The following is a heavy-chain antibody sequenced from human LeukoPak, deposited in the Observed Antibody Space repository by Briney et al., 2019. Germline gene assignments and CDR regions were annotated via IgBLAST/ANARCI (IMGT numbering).Heavy chain of an antibody. CDR2: INPNSGGT. CDR3: ARADAMDV. Sequence: ASVKVSCKASGYSFTGYYIHWVRQTPGQGLEWMGRINPNSGGTNYSQKFQGRVIMTRDTSITTAYMDLSRLTSDDTAVYYCARADAMDVWGQRTTVTVSS. J-gene: IGHJ6*02. V-gene: IGHV1-2*06. CDR1: GYSFTGYY.